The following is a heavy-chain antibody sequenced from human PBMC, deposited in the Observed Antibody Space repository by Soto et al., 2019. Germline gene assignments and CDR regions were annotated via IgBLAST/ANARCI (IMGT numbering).Heavy chain of an antibody. CDR1: GGTFSSYT. CDR3: AVRDYDSNGYPTKRYYFDY. Sequence: SVKVSCKASGGTFSSYTISWVRQAPGQGLEWMGGIIPIFGTANYAQKFQGRVTITADESTSTAYMELSSLRSEDTAVYYCAVRDYDSNGYPTKRYYFDYWGQGTLVTAPQ. D-gene: IGHD3-22*01. CDR2: IIPIFGTA. V-gene: IGHV1-69*13. J-gene: IGHJ4*02.